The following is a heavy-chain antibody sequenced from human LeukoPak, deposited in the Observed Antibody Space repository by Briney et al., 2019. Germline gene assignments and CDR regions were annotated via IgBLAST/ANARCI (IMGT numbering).Heavy chain of an antibody. J-gene: IGHJ6*02. CDR3: ARGGVDIVATNYYYYGMDV. D-gene: IGHD5-12*01. CDR2: IYYSGST. CDR1: GGSISSYY. Sequence: PSETLSLTCTVSGGSISSYYWSWIRQPPGKGLEWIGYIYYSGSTNYNPSLKSRVTISVDTSKNQFSLKLSSVTAADTAAYYCARGGVDIVATNYYYYGMDVWGQGTTVTVSS. V-gene: IGHV4-59*01.